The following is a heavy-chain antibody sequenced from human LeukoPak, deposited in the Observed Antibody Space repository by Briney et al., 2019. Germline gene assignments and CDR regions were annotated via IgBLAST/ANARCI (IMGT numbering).Heavy chain of an antibody. Sequence: GASVKVSCKASGYTFTGYYMHWVRQAPGKGLEWMGGIIPIFGTANYAQKFQGRVTITADESTSTAYMELSSLRSEDTAVYYCARRLRFLEWLLGDAFDIWGQGTMVTVSS. CDR2: IIPIFGTA. CDR1: GYTFTGYY. D-gene: IGHD3-3*01. CDR3: ARRLRFLEWLLGDAFDI. V-gene: IGHV1-69*13. J-gene: IGHJ3*02.